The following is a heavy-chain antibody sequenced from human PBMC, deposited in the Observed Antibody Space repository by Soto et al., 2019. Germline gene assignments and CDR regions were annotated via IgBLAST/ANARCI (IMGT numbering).Heavy chain of an antibody. CDR2: ISYDGSNK. Sequence: QVQLVESGGGVVQPGRSLRLSCAASGFTFSSYGMHWVRQAPGKGLEWVAVISYDGSNKYYADSVKGRFTISRDNSKNTLYLQMNSLRAEDTAVYYCAKEKGITIFGVVSPNYYYYGMDVWGQGTTVTVSS. CDR3: AKEKGITIFGVVSPNYYYYGMDV. CDR1: GFTFSSYG. J-gene: IGHJ6*02. V-gene: IGHV3-30*18. D-gene: IGHD3-3*01.